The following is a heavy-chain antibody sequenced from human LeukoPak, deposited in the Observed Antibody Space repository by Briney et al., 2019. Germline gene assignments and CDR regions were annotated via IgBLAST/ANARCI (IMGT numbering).Heavy chain of an antibody. V-gene: IGHV3-64D*06. J-gene: IGHJ1*01. Sequence: GGSLRLSCSASGFTFSAYAMHWVRQAPGRGLQYVSVISGDGLSASYADSVKGRFTISRDNSKNTVYLQMTSLRAQDTAVYYCVGDGRDGYNKYFHHWGQGTLVTVSS. CDR2: ISGDGLSA. CDR1: GFTFSAYA. D-gene: IGHD5-24*01. CDR3: VGDGRDGYNKYFHH.